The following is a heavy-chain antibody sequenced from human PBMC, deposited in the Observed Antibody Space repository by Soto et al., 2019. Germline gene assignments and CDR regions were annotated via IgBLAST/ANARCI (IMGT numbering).Heavy chain of an antibody. V-gene: IGHV3-48*01. CDR1: GFTFSSYS. D-gene: IGHD5-18*01. CDR2: ISSSSSTI. J-gene: IGHJ3*02. Sequence: EVQLVESGGGLVQPGGSLRLSCAASGFTFSSYSMSWVRQAPGKGLEWVSYISSSSSTIYYADSVKGRFTISRDNAKNSLYLQMNSLRAEDTAVYYCARGTAMVTFDIWGQGTMVTVSS. CDR3: ARGTAMVTFDI.